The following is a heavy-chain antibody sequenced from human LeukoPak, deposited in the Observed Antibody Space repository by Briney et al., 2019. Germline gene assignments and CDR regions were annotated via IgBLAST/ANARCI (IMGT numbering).Heavy chain of an antibody. Sequence: GSLRLSCAASGFTFSSYWMSWVRPAPGKGLEWVANIKQDGSEKYYVDSVKGRFTISRDSAKNSLYLQMNSLRAEDTAVYYCARDDCSSISCYHNWFDPWGQGTLVTVSS. CDR2: IKQDGSEK. J-gene: IGHJ5*02. CDR3: ARDDCSSISCYHNWFDP. CDR1: GFTFSSYW. V-gene: IGHV3-7*01. D-gene: IGHD2-2*01.